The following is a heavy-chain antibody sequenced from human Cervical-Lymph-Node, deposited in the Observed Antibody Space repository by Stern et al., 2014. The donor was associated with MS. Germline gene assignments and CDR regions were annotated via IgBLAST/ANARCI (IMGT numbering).Heavy chain of an antibody. J-gene: IGHJ3*01. V-gene: IGHV1-46*01. CDR1: GYTFSNYY. CDR3: ARDASRGGTFDVFDF. D-gene: IGHD2/OR15-2a*01. CDR2: INHRSGTT. Sequence: HVXXVQSGAEVKKPWASVKISCKASGYTFSNYYMHWVRQSPGPVLDLICIINHRSGTTVYAEKFQGRVSLTSDTSSNTVFMDLGSLRSEDTAVYYCARDASRGGTFDVFDFWGQGTMVTVSS.